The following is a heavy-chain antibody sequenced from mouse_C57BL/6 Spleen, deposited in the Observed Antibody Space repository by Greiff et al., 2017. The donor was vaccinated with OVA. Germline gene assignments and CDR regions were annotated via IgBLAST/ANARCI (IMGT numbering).Heavy chain of an antibody. CDR1: GYTFTSCW. D-gene: IGHD2-5*01. Sequence: QVQLQQPGAELVRPGSSVKLSCKASGYTFTSCWMHWVKQRPIQGLEWIGNIDPSDSETHYNQKFKDKATLTVDKSSSTAYMQLSSLTSEDSAVYYCARWENYSNYPYAMDYWGQGTSVTVSS. CDR2: IDPSDSET. J-gene: IGHJ4*01. V-gene: IGHV1-52*01. CDR3: ARWENYSNYPYAMDY.